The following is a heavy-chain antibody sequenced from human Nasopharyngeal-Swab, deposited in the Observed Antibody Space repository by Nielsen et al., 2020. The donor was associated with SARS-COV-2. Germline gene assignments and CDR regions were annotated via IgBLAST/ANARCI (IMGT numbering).Heavy chain of an antibody. Sequence: GESLKISCAASGFTFSSYSMNWVRQAPGKGLEWVSYISSSSSTIYYADSVKGRFTISRDNAKNSLYLQMNSLRDEDTAVYYCARHAGATTYYYYGMDVWGQGTTVTVSS. V-gene: IGHV3-48*02. CDR3: ARHAGATTYYYYGMDV. CDR2: ISSSSSTI. CDR1: GFTFSSYS. J-gene: IGHJ6*02. D-gene: IGHD1-26*01.